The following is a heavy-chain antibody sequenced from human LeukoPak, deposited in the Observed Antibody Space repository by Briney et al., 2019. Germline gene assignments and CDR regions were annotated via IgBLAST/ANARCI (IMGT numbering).Heavy chain of an antibody. D-gene: IGHD1-26*01. CDR1: GFTFSSYS. J-gene: IGHJ4*02. V-gene: IGHV3-48*01. CDR3: ASFSGSYDYFDY. Sequence: PGGALRLSCAASGFTFSSYSMNWVRQAPGKGLEWGSYISSSSSTIYYADSVKGRFTISRDNAKNSLYLQMNSLRAEDTAVYYCASFSGSYDYFDYWGQGTLVTVSS. CDR2: ISSSSSTI.